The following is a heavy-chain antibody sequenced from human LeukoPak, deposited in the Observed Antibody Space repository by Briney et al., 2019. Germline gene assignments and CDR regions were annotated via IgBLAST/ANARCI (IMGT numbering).Heavy chain of an antibody. D-gene: IGHD2-15*01. V-gene: IGHV1-18*01. Sequence: ASVKVSCKASGYTFTSYGISWVRQAPGQGLEWMGWISAYNGNTNYAQKLQGRDTMTTDTSTSTAYMELRSLRSDDTAVYYCARDYGELGYCSGGSCKHPFDYWGQGTLVTVSS. J-gene: IGHJ4*02. CDR3: ARDYGELGYCSGGSCKHPFDY. CDR1: GYTFTSYG. CDR2: ISAYNGNT.